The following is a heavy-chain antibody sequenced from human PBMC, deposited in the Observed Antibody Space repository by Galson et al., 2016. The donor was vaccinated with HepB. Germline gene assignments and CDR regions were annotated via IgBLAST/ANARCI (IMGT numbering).Heavy chain of an antibody. V-gene: IGHV3-23*01. CDR3: VKGYGMDV. CDR2: ISGDGGRI. CDR1: GFTFTNYA. Sequence: SLRLSCAASGFTFTNYALSWVRQAPGKGLEWVSFISGDGGRIDYADPVKGRFTISRDNSKDTLYLQMNSLRAEDTALYYCVKGYGMDVWGQGTMVTVSS. J-gene: IGHJ6*02.